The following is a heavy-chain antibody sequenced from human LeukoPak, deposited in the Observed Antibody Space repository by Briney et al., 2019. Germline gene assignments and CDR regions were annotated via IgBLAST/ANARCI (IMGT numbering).Heavy chain of an antibody. CDR2: INPSGGST. CDR3: ARSGGSSGKVGYCSSTSCYRLANWFDP. V-gene: IGHV1-46*01. J-gene: IGHJ5*02. Sequence: ASVKVSCKASGYTFTSYYMHWVRQAPGQGLEWMGIINPSGGSTSYAQKFQGRVTMTRDTSTSTVYMELSSLRSEDTAVYYCARSGGSSGKVGYCSSTSCYRLANWFDPWGQGTLVTVSS. CDR1: GYTFTSYY. D-gene: IGHD2-2*01.